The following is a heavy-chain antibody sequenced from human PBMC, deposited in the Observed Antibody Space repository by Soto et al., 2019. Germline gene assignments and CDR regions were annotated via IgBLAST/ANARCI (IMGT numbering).Heavy chain of an antibody. CDR2: INHSGST. J-gene: IGHJ6*03. V-gene: IGHV4-34*01. CDR3: AKVSRGPSDFWSGYYSDYYYYYMDV. D-gene: IGHD3-3*01. CDR1: GGSFSGYY. Sequence: ASETLSLTCAVYGGSFSGYYWSWIRQPPGKGLEWIGEINHSGSTNYNPSLKSRVTISVDTSKNQFSLKLSSVTAEDTAVYYCAKVSRGPSDFWSGYYSDYYYYYMDVWGKGTTVTVSS.